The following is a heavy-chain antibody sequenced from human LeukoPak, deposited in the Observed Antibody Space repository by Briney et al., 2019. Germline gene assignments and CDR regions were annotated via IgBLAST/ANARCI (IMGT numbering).Heavy chain of an antibody. Sequence: GGSLRLSCAASGFTFSSYWMHWVRQAPGKGLVWVSRINSDGSSTSYADSVKGRFTISRDNAKNTLYLQMNSLRAEDTAVYYCARVHVLRYFDWLSRPFDYWGQGTLVTVSS. J-gene: IGHJ4*02. CDR1: GFTFSSYW. V-gene: IGHV3-74*01. CDR2: INSDGSST. D-gene: IGHD3-9*01. CDR3: ARVHVLRYFDWLSRPFDY.